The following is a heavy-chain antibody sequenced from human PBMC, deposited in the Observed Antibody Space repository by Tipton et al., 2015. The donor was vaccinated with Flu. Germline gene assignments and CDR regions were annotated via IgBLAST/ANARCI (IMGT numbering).Heavy chain of an antibody. CDR1: EFTLSNYG. D-gene: IGHD6-13*01. CDR3: ARDRILGTGLLLYFDS. V-gene: IGHV3-33*01. CDR2: IWHDGSNE. Sequence: SLRLSCAASEFTLSNYGMHWVRQAPGKGLEWVAAIWHDGSNEYYADSVKGRFTISRDNSKNTLYLLMNSLGAEGTAVYHCARDRILGTGLLLYFDSWGQGTLVTVSS. J-gene: IGHJ4*02.